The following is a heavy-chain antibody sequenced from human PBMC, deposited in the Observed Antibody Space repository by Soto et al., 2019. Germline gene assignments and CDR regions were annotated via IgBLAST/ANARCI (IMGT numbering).Heavy chain of an antibody. Sequence: GALLVPCAASGFTFNNYDMHWVRQATGKGLEWVAVIGAAGDTHYPGSVKGLFTISRENGKNSVYLQMNSLRAGDTAIYYCERDSGYDLTQPGMDVWGQGTTVTVSS. CDR1: GFTFNNYD. V-gene: IGHV3-13*01. CDR3: ERDSGYDLTQPGMDV. D-gene: IGHD5-12*01. J-gene: IGHJ6*02. CDR2: IGAAGDT.